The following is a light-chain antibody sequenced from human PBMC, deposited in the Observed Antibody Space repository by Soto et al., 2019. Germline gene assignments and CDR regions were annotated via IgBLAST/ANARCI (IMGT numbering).Light chain of an antibody. CDR2: GAS. Sequence: IQMTQSPSTLSASVGDRVTITCRASQSITNRLAWYQQKPGKAPKVLIYGASNLQSGVPPRFSGSGSGTDFTLASSSLQPEDSATYYCLQDINYPWTFGQGTKVDIK. V-gene: IGKV1-6*01. CDR3: LQDINYPWT. CDR1: QSITNR. J-gene: IGKJ1*01.